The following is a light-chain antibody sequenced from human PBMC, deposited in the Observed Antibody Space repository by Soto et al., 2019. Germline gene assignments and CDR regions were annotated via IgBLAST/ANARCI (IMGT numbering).Light chain of an antibody. CDR2: DVS. CDR1: SSDVGAYNY. Sequence: QSALTQPRSVSGSPGQSVTISCSGTSSDVGAYNYVSWYQHHPGKAPKLMIHDVSKRPSGVPDRFSGSKSGNAASLTISGLQAEDEADYYCSSYTNTTTLEVFGPGTKLTVL. J-gene: IGLJ1*01. V-gene: IGLV2-11*01. CDR3: SSYTNTTTLEV.